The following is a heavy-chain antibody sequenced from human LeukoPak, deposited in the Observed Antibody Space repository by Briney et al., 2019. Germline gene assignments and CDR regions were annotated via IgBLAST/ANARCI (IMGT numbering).Heavy chain of an antibody. CDR1: GFALSIYG. V-gene: IGHV3-23*01. CDR2: LSGSGDAT. Sequence: GSPRLSSAASGFALSIYGIASVRRAPGKGLEWVAGLSGSGDATYHADSVKGRFTISRDNSKNTLYLQMNSLRAEDTAVYYCARDRGVWGQGTTVSVSS. CDR3: ARDRGV. J-gene: IGHJ6*02.